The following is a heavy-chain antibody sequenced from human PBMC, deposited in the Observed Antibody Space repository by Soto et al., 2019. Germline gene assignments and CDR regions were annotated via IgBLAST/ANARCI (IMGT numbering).Heavy chain of an antibody. V-gene: IGHV4-34*01. J-gene: IGHJ6*03. CDR3: ARRHDFWSGYPSGGYYYYMDV. CDR2: INHSGST. Sequence: SETLSLTCAVYGGSFSGYYWSWIRQPPGKGLEWIGEINHSGSTNYNPSLKSRVTISVYTSKNQFSLKLSSVTAADTAVYYCARRHDFWSGYPSGGYYYYMDVWGKGTTVTVSS. D-gene: IGHD3-3*01. CDR1: GGSFSGYY.